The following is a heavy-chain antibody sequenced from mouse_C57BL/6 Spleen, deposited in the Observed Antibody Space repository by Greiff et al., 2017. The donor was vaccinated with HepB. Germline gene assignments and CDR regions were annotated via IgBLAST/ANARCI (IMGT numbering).Heavy chain of an antibody. CDR1: GYTFTSYW. CDR3: ARWRVTTVVARDY. Sequence: VQLQQPGAELVKPGASVKLSCKASGYTFTSYWMHWVKQRPGQGLEWIGMIHPNSGSTNYNEKFKSKATLTVDKSSSTAYMQLSSLTSEDSAVYDCARWRVTTVVARDYWGQGTTLTVSS. J-gene: IGHJ2*01. D-gene: IGHD1-1*01. CDR2: IHPNSGST. V-gene: IGHV1-64*01.